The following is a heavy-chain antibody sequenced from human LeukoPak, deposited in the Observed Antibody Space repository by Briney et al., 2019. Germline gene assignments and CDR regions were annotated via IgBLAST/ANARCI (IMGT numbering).Heavy chain of an antibody. D-gene: IGHD4-17*01. CDR1: GGTFSSYA. V-gene: IGHV7-4-1*02. J-gene: IGHJ4*02. CDR3: ARAIGRPDFTSFHGDYYFDY. CDR2: INTNTGNP. Sequence: GASVKVSCKASGGTFSSYAISWVRQAPGQGLEWMGWINTNTGNPTYAQGFTGRFVFSLDTSVSTAYLQISSLKAEDTAVYYCARAIGRPDFTSFHGDYYFDYWGQGTLVTVSS.